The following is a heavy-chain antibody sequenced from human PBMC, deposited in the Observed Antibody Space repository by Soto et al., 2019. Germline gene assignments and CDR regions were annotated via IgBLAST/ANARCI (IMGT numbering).Heavy chain of an antibody. J-gene: IGHJ3*02. D-gene: IGHD3-16*01. CDR3: ARLLMIIFGGHVYRPLGI. V-gene: IGHV4-4*02. Sequence: QVQLQESGPGLVKPSGTLSLTCEVSGGSISSNYWWSWVRQPPGKGLEWIGEMYHSGSTNYNPSLKSRVSISVDKSTNHFFLDLTSVSAADTAVYFCARLLMIIFGGHVYRPLGIWWQGTMVTVSS. CDR1: GGSISSNYW. CDR2: MYHSGST.